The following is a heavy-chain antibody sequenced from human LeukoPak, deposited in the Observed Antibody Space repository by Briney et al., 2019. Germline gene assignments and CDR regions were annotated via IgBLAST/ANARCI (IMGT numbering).Heavy chain of an antibody. CDR2: IYYSGST. J-gene: IGHJ4*02. D-gene: IGHD4-17*01. Sequence: SETLSLTCTVSGGSISSYYWSWIRQPPGKGLEWIGYIYYSGSTNYNPSLKSRVTISVDPSKNQFSLKPSSVTAADTAVYYCVRTGEVTTVCDSWGQGNLVTVSS. CDR1: GGSISSYY. V-gene: IGHV4-59*08. CDR3: VRTGEVTTVCDS.